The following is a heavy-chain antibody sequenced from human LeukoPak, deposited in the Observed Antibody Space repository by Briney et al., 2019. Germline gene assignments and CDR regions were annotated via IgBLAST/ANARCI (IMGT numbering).Heavy chain of an antibody. Sequence: GGSLRLSCAASGFTFDDYAMNWVRQAPGKGLEWVSGINWIGGSTGYADSVKGRFTISRDNAKNSLYLQMNSLRAEDTAVYYCAELGITMIGGVWGKGTTVTISS. D-gene: IGHD3-10*02. V-gene: IGHV3-20*04. CDR3: AELGITMIGGV. J-gene: IGHJ6*04. CDR2: INWIGGST. CDR1: GFTFDDYA.